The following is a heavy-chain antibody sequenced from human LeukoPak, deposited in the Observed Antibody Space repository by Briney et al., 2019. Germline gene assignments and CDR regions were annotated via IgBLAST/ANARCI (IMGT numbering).Heavy chain of an antibody. V-gene: IGHV3-7*01. J-gene: IGHJ6*04. Sequence: GGSLRLSCAASGFTFSSYWMSWVRQAPGKGLEWVANIKQDGSEKYYVDSVKGRFTISRDNAKNSLYLQMNSLRAEDTAVYYCARDDGLSSSSGLLDVWGKGTTVTVSS. CDR1: GFTFSSYW. D-gene: IGHD6-6*01. CDR2: IKQDGSEK. CDR3: ARDDGLSSSSGLLDV.